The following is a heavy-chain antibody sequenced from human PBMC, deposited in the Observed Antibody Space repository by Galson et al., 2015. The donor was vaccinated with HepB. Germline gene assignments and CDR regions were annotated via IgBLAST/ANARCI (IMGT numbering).Heavy chain of an antibody. CDR3: ATNYCSGGSCYFTAFDY. Sequence: SVKVSCKVSGYTLTELSMHWVRQAPGKGLEWMGGFAPEDGETIYAQKFQGRVTMTEDTSTDTAYMELSSLRSEDTAVYYCATNYCSGGSCYFTAFDYWGQGTLVTVSS. V-gene: IGHV1-24*01. CDR1: GYTLTELS. CDR2: FAPEDGET. D-gene: IGHD2-15*01. J-gene: IGHJ4*02.